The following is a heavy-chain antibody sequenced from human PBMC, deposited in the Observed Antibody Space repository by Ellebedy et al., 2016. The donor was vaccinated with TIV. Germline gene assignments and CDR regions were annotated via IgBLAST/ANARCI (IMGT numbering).Heavy chain of an antibody. V-gene: IGHV4-31*03. CDR3: ARGGGNPYFDY. CDR1: GGSISSGCYY. D-gene: IGHD4-23*01. CDR2: IYYSGST. J-gene: IGHJ4*02. Sequence: LRLSCTVSGGSISSGCYYWSWIRQHPGKGLEWIGYIYYSGSTYYNPSLKSRVTISVDKSKNQFSLNLRSVTAADTAVYWCARGGGNPYFDYWGQGILVTVSS.